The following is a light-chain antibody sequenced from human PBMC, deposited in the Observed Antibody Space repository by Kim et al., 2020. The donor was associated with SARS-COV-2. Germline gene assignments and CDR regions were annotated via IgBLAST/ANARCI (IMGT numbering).Light chain of an antibody. J-gene: IGKJ1*01. Sequence: DIQMTQSPSSLSASVGDRVTITCRTSQSISSYLDWYQQKPGKAPKFLIYAASNLQSGVPSRFSGSGSGTDFTLTITSLQPEDFATYYCQQSNSTPRTFGQGTKLDIK. CDR3: QQSNSTPRT. V-gene: IGKV1-39*01. CDR1: QSISSY. CDR2: AAS.